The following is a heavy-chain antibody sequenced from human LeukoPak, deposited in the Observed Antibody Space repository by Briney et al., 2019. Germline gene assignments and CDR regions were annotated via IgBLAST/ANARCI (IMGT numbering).Heavy chain of an antibody. Sequence: GGSLRLSCAASGFTFSSYGMHWVRQAPGKGLEWVAVISYDGSNKYYADSVKGRFTISRDNSKNTLYLQMNSLRAEDTAVYYCARAHGQWLVDAFDIWGQGTMVTVSS. CDR3: ARAHGQWLVDAFDI. CDR1: GFTFSSYG. V-gene: IGHV3-30*03. J-gene: IGHJ3*02. D-gene: IGHD5-12*01. CDR2: ISYDGSNK.